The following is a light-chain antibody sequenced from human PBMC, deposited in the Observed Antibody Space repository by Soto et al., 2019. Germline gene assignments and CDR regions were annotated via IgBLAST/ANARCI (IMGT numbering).Light chain of an antibody. CDR1: QSISAW. V-gene: IGKV1-5*03. Sequence: DIQMTQSPSTLSASVGDRVSINCRASQSISAWLAWYQQKPGKAPRLLIYKASTLEIGVPSRFSGSGSGTEFTLTISSLQPDDVATYYCQQYNSYSGTFGQGTKVDIK. CDR3: QQYNSYSGT. CDR2: KAS. J-gene: IGKJ1*01.